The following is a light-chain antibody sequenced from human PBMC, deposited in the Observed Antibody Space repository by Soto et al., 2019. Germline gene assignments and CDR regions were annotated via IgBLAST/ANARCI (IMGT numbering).Light chain of an antibody. CDR1: QGIAPY. Sequence: DVQMTQSPSSLSAFVGDRVTITCRASQGIAPYLAWFQQKPGKVPKLLIYATSTLQSGVPSRFSGSGSGTDFTLTINRRQPEDVVTYYCQKYNSAPLTFGGGTKVEIK. CDR2: ATS. CDR3: QKYNSAPLT. J-gene: IGKJ4*01. V-gene: IGKV1-27*01.